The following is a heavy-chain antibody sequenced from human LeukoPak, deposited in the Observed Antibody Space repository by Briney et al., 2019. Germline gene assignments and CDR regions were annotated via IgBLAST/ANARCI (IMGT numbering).Heavy chain of an antibody. CDR3: AKGSGSGSYYNPFREVC. D-gene: IGHD3-10*01. Sequence: PGGSLRLSCAASGFTFTSYAMSWVRQAPGKGLEWVSAISDSGDNTYYADSVKGRFSISRDNSKNTLFLQMNSLRAEDTAVYYCAKGSGSGSYYNPFREVCWGQGTLVTVSS. CDR1: GFTFTSYA. CDR2: ISDSGDNT. V-gene: IGHV3-23*01. J-gene: IGHJ4*02.